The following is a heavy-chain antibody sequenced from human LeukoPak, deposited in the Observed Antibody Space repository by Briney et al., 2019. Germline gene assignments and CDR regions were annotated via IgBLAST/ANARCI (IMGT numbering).Heavy chain of an antibody. CDR3: ARDGTYCSGGSCRLDYYNYGMDV. CDR1: GGSISSYY. J-gene: IGHJ6*02. D-gene: IGHD2-15*01. V-gene: IGHV4-59*01. CDR2: IYYSGST. Sequence: SETLSLTCTVSGGSISSYYWSWIRQPPGKGLEWIGYIYYSGSTNYNPSLKSRVTISVDTSKNQFSLKLSSVTAADTAVYYCARDGTYCSGGSCRLDYYNYGMDVWGQGTTVTVSS.